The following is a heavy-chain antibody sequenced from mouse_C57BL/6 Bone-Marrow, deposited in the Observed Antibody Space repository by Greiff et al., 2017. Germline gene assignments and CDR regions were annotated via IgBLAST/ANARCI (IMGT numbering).Heavy chain of an antibody. D-gene: IGHD2-10*02. CDR1: GYSITSDY. CDR3: ARSSMTNWYFDV. J-gene: IGHJ1*03. Sequence: EVKVVESGPGLAKPSQTLSLTCSVTGYSITSDYWNWIRKFPGNKLEYMGYISYSGSTYYNPSIKSRISITRDTSKNQYYLQLSSVTTEDTATYYCARSSMTNWYFDVGGTGTTVTVSS. V-gene: IGHV3-8*01. CDR2: ISYSGST.